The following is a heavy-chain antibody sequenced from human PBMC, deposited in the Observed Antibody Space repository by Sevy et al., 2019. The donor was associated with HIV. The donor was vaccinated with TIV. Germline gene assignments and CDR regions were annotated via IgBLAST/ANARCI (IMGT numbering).Heavy chain of an antibody. CDR3: AGENAWGRGYS. D-gene: IGHD1-26*01. CDR1: GGSITSLY. J-gene: IGHJ4*02. CDR2: IYYNGHI. Sequence: SETLSLTCTVSGGSITSLYWNWIRQPPAKGLEWIANIYYNGHINDNPSLKSRVTLSLDTSKNQFSLRLSSVTAADTAMYYCAGENAWGRGYSWGQGTLVTVSS. V-gene: IGHV4-59*08.